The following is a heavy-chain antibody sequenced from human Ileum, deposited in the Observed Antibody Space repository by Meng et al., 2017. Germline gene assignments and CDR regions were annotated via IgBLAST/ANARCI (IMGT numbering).Heavy chain of an antibody. CDR1: GGSISSGGYY. V-gene: IGHV4-31*03. J-gene: IGHJ5*02. CDR2: IFYSGST. CDR3: ARVRRGLGLRFDP. D-gene: IGHD3/OR15-3a*01. Sequence: GQLQEAGPGLGKPSQTLSLPFTVSGGSISSGGYYWGWIRQHPGKGLEWIGYIFYSGSTYYNSSLKSRINISVDTSKNQFSLKVSSVTAADTAVYYCARVRRGLGLRFDPWGQGTLVTVSS.